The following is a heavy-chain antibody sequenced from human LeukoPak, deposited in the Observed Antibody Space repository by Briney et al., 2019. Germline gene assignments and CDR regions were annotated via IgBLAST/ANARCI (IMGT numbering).Heavy chain of an antibody. Sequence: GGSLRLSCAASGFTFSSYAMHWVRQAPGKGLEWVSLILYDGSHEYYSDSVKGRFTISRDNSKNTLYLQMNSLRAEDTAVYYCAKRGAEVGATVAPGDYWGQGTLVTVSS. J-gene: IGHJ4*02. D-gene: IGHD1-26*01. CDR1: GFTFSSYA. CDR3: AKRGAEVGATVAPGDY. V-gene: IGHV3-30*02. CDR2: ILYDGSHE.